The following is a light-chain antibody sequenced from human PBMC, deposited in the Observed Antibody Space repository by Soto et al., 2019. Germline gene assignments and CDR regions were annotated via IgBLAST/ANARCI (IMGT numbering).Light chain of an antibody. Sequence: DIQMTQSPSILFASVGDRVTITCRAIQNIGTWLAWYQQNPGRAPKLLIFDVSSLQSGAPSRFSGSGSGTEFTLTISSLQPDDSATSPCQHCAVYSWTFGQGTTVEIK. J-gene: IGKJ1*01. V-gene: IGKV1-5*01. CDR1: QNIGTW. CDR2: DVS. CDR3: QHCAVYSWT.